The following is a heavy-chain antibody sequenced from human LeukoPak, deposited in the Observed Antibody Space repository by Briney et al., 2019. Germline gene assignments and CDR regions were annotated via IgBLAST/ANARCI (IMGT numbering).Heavy chain of an antibody. CDR1: GFTVSSNY. V-gene: IGHV3-53*01. J-gene: IGHJ4*02. CDR2: VYGSGRT. CDR3: AKVEPGVGALDY. Sequence: PGGSLRLSCAASGFTVSSNYMSWVRQAPGKGLEWVAVVYGSGRTYSADSVRGRFIISRDYSKDMLYLQMNGLRAEDTAVYYCAKVEPGVGALDYWGQGTLVTVSS. D-gene: IGHD1-26*01.